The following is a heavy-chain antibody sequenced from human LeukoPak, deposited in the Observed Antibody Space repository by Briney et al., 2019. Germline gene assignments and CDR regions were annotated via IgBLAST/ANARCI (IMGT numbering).Heavy chain of an antibody. CDR1: GGSFSGYY. D-gene: IGHD3-3*01. Sequence: PSETLSLTCAVYGGSFSGYYWSWIRQPPGKGLEWIGEINHSGSTYYNPSLKSRVTISVDTSKNQFSLKLSSVTAADTAVYYCARVPYDFWSGYYRLDAFDIWGQGTMVTVSS. J-gene: IGHJ3*02. CDR2: INHSGST. CDR3: ARVPYDFWSGYYRLDAFDI. V-gene: IGHV4-34*01.